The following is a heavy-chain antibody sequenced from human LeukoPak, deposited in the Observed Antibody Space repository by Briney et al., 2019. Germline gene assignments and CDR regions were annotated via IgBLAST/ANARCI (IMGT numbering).Heavy chain of an antibody. D-gene: IGHD3-22*01. V-gene: IGHV1-69*13. Sequence: ASVKVSCKASGGTFSSYAISWVRQAPGQGLEWMGGIIPIFGTANYAQKFQGRVTITADESTSTAYMEPSSLRSEDTAVYYCARGGMIVHFDYWGQGTLVTVSS. J-gene: IGHJ4*02. CDR1: GGTFSSYA. CDR3: ARGGMIVHFDY. CDR2: IIPIFGTA.